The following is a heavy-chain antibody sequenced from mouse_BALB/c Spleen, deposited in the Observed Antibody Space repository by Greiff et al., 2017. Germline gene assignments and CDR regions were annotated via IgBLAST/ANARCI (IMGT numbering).Heavy chain of an antibody. D-gene: IGHD1-1*01. CDR3: ARAYGSREFAY. CDR1: GFTFSSFG. J-gene: IGHJ3*01. CDR2: ISSGSSTI. V-gene: IGHV5-17*02. Sequence: EVKLLESGGGLVQPGGSRKLSCAASGFTFSSFGMHWVRQAPEKGLGWVAYISSGSSTIYYADTVKGRFTISRDNPKNTLFLQMTSLRSEDTAMYYCARAYGSREFAYWGQGTLVTVSA.